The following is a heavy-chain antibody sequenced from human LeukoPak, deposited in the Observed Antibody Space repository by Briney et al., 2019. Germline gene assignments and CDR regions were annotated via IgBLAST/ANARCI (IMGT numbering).Heavy chain of an antibody. V-gene: IGHV3-7*01. CDR1: GFTFSSYW. CDR3: AREGGFGDNNWFDP. J-gene: IGHJ5*02. D-gene: IGHD3-10*01. Sequence: GGSLRLSCAASGFTFSSYWMSWVRQAPGKGLEWVANIKQDGSEKYYVDSVKGRLTISRDNAKNSLYLQMNSLRAEDTAVYYCAREGGFGDNNWFDPWGQGTLVTVSS. CDR2: IKQDGSEK.